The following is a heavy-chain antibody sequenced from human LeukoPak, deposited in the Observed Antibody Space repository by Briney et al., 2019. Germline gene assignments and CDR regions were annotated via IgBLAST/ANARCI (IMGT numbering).Heavy chain of an antibody. CDR3: ARQFNGGNSGGSEIDY. V-gene: IGHV3-23*01. Sequence: GGSLRLSCAASGFTFSSYAMSWVRQAPGKGLEWVSAISGSGGSTYYADSVKGRFTISRDNSKNTLYLQMNSLRAEDTAVYYCARQFNGGNSGGSEIDYWGQGTLVTVSS. D-gene: IGHD4-23*01. CDR1: GFTFSSYA. J-gene: IGHJ4*02. CDR2: ISGSGGST.